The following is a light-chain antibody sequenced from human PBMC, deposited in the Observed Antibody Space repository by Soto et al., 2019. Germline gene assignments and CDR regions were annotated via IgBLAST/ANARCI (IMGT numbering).Light chain of an antibody. CDR3: QSYDSSLSGSV. J-gene: IGLJ2*01. CDR1: SSNIGAGYD. V-gene: IGLV1-40*01. Sequence: QSVLTQPPSVSGAPGQRVTISCTGSSSNIGAGYDVHWYQQLPGTAPKLLIYGNSNRPSGVPDRFSGSKSGNSASLAITGRQAEDEADYYCQSYDSSLSGSVFGGGTKLTVL. CDR2: GNS.